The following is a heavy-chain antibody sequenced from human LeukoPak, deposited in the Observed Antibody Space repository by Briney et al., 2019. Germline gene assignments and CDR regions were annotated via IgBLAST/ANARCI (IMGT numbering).Heavy chain of an antibody. J-gene: IGHJ5*02. CDR2: IYHSGST. Sequence: SETLSLTCAVSGYSISSGYYWGWIRQPPGKGLEWIGSIYHSGSTHYNPSLKSRVTISVDTSKNQFSLKLTSMTAADTAVCYCARGDLPAGWFDPWGQGTLVTVSS. CDR1: GYSISSGYY. D-gene: IGHD5/OR15-5a*01. CDR3: ARGDLPAGWFDP. V-gene: IGHV4-38-2*01.